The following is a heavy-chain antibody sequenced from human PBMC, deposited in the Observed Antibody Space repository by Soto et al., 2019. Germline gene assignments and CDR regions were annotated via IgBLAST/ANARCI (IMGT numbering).Heavy chain of an antibody. CDR1: GGSVSSGSYY. J-gene: IGHJ6*03. D-gene: IGHD6-13*01. V-gene: IGHV4-61*01. CDR3: ARAMTAAANRLNYYYYYYMDV. Sequence: QVQLQESGPGLVKPSETLSLTCTVSGGSVSSGSYYWSWIRQPPGKGLEWIGYIYYSGSTNYNPSLKSRVTISVDTSKNQFSLKLSSVTAADTAVYYCARAMTAAANRLNYYYYYYMDVWGKGTTVTVSS. CDR2: IYYSGST.